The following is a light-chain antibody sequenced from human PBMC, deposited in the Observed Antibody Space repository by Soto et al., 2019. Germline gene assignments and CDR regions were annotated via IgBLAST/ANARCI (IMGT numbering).Light chain of an antibody. Sequence: EILMTQSPATLSLSPGERATLSCRASQIINRFLAWYQQKPGQAPRLLIYGATTRAGAIPGRFSSSGCGAEFTLSISSLQYEDFADYYYQQNSYRPTFGQGTKVDIK. CDR2: GAT. CDR3: QQNSYRPT. CDR1: QIINRF. J-gene: IGKJ1*01. V-gene: IGKV3-15*01.